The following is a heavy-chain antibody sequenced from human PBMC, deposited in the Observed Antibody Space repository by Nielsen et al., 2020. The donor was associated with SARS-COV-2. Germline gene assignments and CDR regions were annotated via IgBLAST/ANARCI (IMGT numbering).Heavy chain of an antibody. V-gene: IGHV4-61*02. J-gene: IGHJ5*02. CDR2: IYTSGST. Sequence: SETLSLTCTVSGGSISSSSYYWSWIRQPAGKGLEWIGRIYTSGSTNYNPSLKSRVTISVDTSKNQFSLKLSSVTAADTAVYYCARDHLIVGATTGWFDPWGQGTLVTVSS. CDR3: ARDHLIVGATTGWFDP. CDR1: GGSISSSSYY. D-gene: IGHD1-26*01.